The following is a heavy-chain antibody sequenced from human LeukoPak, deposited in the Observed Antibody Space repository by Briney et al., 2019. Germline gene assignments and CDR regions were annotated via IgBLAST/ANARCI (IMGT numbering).Heavy chain of an antibody. CDR3: ARQSPLTEAPTFDP. D-gene: IGHD2-8*02. CDR1: GGSISSSNW. V-gene: IGHV4-4*02. CDR2: IYHSGST. J-gene: IGHJ5*02. Sequence: SGTLSLTCAVSGGSISSSNWWSWVRQPPGKGLEWIGEIYHSGSTNYNPSLKSRVTISVDKSKNQFSLKLGSVTAADTAVYYCARQSPLTEAPTFDPWGQGTLVTVSS.